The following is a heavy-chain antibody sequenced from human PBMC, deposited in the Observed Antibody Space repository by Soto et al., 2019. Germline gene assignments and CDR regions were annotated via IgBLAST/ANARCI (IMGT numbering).Heavy chain of an antibody. V-gene: IGHV1-69*01. J-gene: IGHJ4*02. CDR1: GGTFSSYA. Sequence: QVQLVQSGAEVKKPGSSVKVSCKASGGTFSSYAISWVRQAPGQGLEWMGGIIPIFGTANYAQKFQGRVTITADESTSTAYMELSSLRSEDTAVYYCASGDDLGYCTNGVCYTVLPAYWGQGTLVTVSS. D-gene: IGHD2-8*01. CDR3: ASGDDLGYCTNGVCYTVLPAY. CDR2: IIPIFGTA.